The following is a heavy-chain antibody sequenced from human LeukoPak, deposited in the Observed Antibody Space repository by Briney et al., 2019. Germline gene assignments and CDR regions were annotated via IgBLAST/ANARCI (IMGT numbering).Heavy chain of an antibody. CDR3: ARDPYDLLTGYYSGSGGDY. CDR1: GYTFTSYV. D-gene: IGHD3-9*01. V-gene: IGHV1-18*01. J-gene: IGHJ4*02. Sequence: ASVKVSCKASGYTFTSYVINWVRQAPGQGLEWVGWISGYNGNTKYAQKVQGRVTMTTDTSTNTAHMDLRSLRSDDTAVYFCARDPYDLLTGYYSGSGGDYWGQGTLVTVSS. CDR2: ISGYNGNT.